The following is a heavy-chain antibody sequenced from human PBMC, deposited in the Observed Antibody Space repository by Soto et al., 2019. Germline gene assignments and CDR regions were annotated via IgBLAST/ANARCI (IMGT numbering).Heavy chain of an antibody. D-gene: IGHD4-17*01. Sequence: GGSLRLSCAASGFTFSDYYMSWIRQAPGKGLEWVSYISSSGSTIYYADSVKGRFTISRDNAKNSLYLQMNSLRAEDTAVYYCARDDYGDYVSPFGIWGQGTMVTVSS. CDR2: ISSSGSTI. CDR1: GFTFSDYY. V-gene: IGHV3-11*01. J-gene: IGHJ3*02. CDR3: ARDDYGDYVSPFGI.